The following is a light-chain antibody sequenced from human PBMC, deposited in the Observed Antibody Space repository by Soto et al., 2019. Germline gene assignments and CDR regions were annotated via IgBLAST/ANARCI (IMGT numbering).Light chain of an antibody. Sequence: EIVMTQSPATLSVSPGERATLSCRASQSVSSNLAWYQQKPGQAPRLLIYDASTRATAFPARFSGSGSGTDFTLTISSLQSEDFAVYYCQQYNNWPRTFGQGTKLEIK. CDR3: QQYNNWPRT. CDR2: DAS. V-gene: IGKV3-15*01. CDR1: QSVSSN. J-gene: IGKJ2*01.